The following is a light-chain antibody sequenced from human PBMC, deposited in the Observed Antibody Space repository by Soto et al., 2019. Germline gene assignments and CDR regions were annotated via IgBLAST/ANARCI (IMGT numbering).Light chain of an antibody. CDR2: KGT. J-gene: IGLJ1*01. CDR1: SSDVGAYNS. Sequence: QSALAQPASVSGSPGQSIAISCTGTSSDVGAYNSVSWYQQHPHKAPQVIIYKGTQRPSGVSNRFSGSTSGNAASLTISGLQAEDEGDYYCTSFAPGRIYVFGSGTKVTVL. CDR3: TSFAPGRIYV. V-gene: IGLV2-14*02.